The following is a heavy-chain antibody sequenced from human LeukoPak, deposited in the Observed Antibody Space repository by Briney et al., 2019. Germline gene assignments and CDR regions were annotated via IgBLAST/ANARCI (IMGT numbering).Heavy chain of an antibody. CDR2: ISAYNGNT. CDR3: ARILWSDYYYYMDV. Sequence: GASVKVSCKASGYTLTSYGISWVPQAPGQGLEWMGWISAYNGNTNYAQKLQGRVTMTTDTSTSTAYMELRSLRSDDTAVYYCARILWSDYYYYMDVWGKGTTVTVSS. D-gene: IGHD3-10*01. V-gene: IGHV1-18*01. CDR1: GYTLTSYG. J-gene: IGHJ6*03.